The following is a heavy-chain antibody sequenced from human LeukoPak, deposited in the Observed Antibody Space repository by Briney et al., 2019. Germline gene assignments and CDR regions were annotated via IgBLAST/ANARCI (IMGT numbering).Heavy chain of an antibody. CDR1: GGSISSYY. CDR3: ARGGAYCGGDCYLDY. D-gene: IGHD2-21*02. V-gene: IGHV4-59*01. CDR2: INYSGST. Sequence: PSETLSLTCTVSGGSISSYYWSWIRQPPGKGLEWIGHINYSGSTNYNPSLKSRLTISLDTSKNQFSLKLTSVTAADTAVYYCARGGAYCGGDCYLDYWGQGTLVTVSS. J-gene: IGHJ4*02.